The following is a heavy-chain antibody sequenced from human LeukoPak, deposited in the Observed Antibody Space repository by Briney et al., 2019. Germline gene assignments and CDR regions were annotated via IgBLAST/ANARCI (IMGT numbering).Heavy chain of an antibody. CDR3: ARVLQGSGSYYGPSFYGMDV. Sequence: GGSLRLSCAASGFTFSSYAMHWVRQAPGKGLEWVAVISYDGSNKYYADSVKSRFTISRDNSKNTLYLQMNSLRAEDTAVYYCARVLQGSGSYYGPSFYGMDVWGQGTTVTVSS. CDR2: ISYDGSNK. CDR1: GFTFSSYA. D-gene: IGHD3-10*02. J-gene: IGHJ6*02. V-gene: IGHV3-30*04.